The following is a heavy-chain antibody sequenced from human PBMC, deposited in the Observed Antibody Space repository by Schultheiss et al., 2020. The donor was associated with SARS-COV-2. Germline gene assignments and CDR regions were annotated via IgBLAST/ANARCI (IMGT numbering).Heavy chain of an antibody. J-gene: IGHJ6*02. CDR3: ARGLDIAVAGTGGMDV. V-gene: IGHV5-51*01. CDR2: IYPGDSDT. Sequence: GESLKISCKGSGYSFTSYWIGWVRQMPGKGLEWMGLIYPGDSDTRYSPSFQGQVTISADKSISTAYLQWSSLKASDTAMYYCARGLDIAVAGTGGMDVWGQGTTVTVSS. CDR1: GYSFTSYW. D-gene: IGHD6-19*01.